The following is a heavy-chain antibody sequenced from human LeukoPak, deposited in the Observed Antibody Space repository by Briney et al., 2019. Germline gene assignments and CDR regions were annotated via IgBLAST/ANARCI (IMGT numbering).Heavy chain of an antibody. CDR2: IYPGDSDT. CDR3: AICTVTPSYYYMDV. V-gene: IGHV5-51*01. CDR1: GYSFTSYW. J-gene: IGHJ6*03. Sequence: GESLKISCKGSGYSFTSYWIGWVRQMPGKGLEWTGIIYPGDSDTRYSPSFQGQVTISANKSITTAYLQWSSLKASDTAMYYCAICTVTPSYYYMDVWGKGTTVTVSS. D-gene: IGHD4-17*01.